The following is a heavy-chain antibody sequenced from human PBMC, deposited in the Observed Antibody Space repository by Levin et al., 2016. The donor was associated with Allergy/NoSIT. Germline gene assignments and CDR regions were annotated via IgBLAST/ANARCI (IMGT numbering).Heavy chain of an antibody. CDR1: GFTFSNYA. CDR3: AKAFFYDSSAYHDY. Sequence: GESLKISCAASGFTFSNYAMNWVRQAPGKGLKWVSTISGSGANTYYADSVKGRFTISRDNSKKTLYLQMNSLRAEDTAVYYCAKAFFYDSSAYHDYWGQGTLVTVSS. J-gene: IGHJ4*02. D-gene: IGHD3-22*01. CDR2: ISGSGANT. V-gene: IGHV3-23*01.